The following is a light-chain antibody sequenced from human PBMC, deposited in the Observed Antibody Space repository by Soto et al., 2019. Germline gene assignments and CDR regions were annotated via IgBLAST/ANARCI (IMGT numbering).Light chain of an antibody. Sequence: EIVLTQSPGTLSLSPGERATLSCRASQSVTSSYLAWYQQKPGQAPRLLIYGSSSRATGIPGRFSGGGSGTDFTLTISRLEPEDSAVYYCQQYGSSPRTFGQGTKLEIK. V-gene: IGKV3-20*01. J-gene: IGKJ1*01. CDR2: GSS. CDR1: QSVTSSY. CDR3: QQYGSSPRT.